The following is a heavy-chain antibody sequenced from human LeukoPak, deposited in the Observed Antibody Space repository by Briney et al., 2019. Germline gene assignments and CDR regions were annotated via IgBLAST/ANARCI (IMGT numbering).Heavy chain of an antibody. Sequence: ASVKVSCKASGGTFSSYAISRVRQAPGQGLEWMGGIIPIFGTANYAQKFQGGVTITADESTSTAYMELSSLRSEDTAVYYCARGSSSWYDFDYWGQGTLVTVSS. D-gene: IGHD6-13*01. V-gene: IGHV1-69*13. CDR2: IIPIFGTA. J-gene: IGHJ4*02. CDR3: ARGSSSWYDFDY. CDR1: GGTFSSYA.